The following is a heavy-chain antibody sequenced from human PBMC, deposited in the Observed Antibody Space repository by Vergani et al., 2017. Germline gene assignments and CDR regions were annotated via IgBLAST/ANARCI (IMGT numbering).Heavy chain of an antibody. CDR2: ISSSSSYI. CDR3: DPSMGRGERDY. D-gene: IGHD3-10*01. J-gene: IGHJ4*02. Sequence: EVQLVESGGGLVKPGGSLRLSCAASGFTFSSYSMNWVRQAPGKGLEWVSSISSSSSYIYYADSVKGRFTISRDNAKNSLYLQMKRLSSEDTAVYYCDPSMGRGERDYWGQGTLVTVSS. CDR1: GFTFSSYS. V-gene: IGHV3-21*01.